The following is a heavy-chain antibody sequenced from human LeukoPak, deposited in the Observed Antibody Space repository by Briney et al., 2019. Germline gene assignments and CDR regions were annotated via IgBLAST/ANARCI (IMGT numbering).Heavy chain of an antibody. V-gene: IGHV4-4*09. Sequence: SETLSLTCTVSGGSISSYYWSWIRQPPGKGLEWIGYIYTSGSTNYNPSLKSRVTISVDTSKNQFSLKLSSVTAADTAVYYCARHEPHYHDSSGLDYWGQGTLVTVSS. D-gene: IGHD3-22*01. CDR1: GGSISSYY. J-gene: IGHJ4*02. CDR3: ARHEPHYHDSSGLDY. CDR2: IYTSGST.